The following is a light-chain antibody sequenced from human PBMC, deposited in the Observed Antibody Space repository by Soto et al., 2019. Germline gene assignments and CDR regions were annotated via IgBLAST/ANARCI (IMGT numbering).Light chain of an antibody. CDR2: DVS. Sequence: QSALTQPRSVSGSPGQSVTISCTGTSSDVGGYNYVSWYQQHPGKAPKLMIYDVSKRPSGVPDRFSGSKSGTSASLAISGLQSEDEADYYCSTWDDTLNVVFGGGTKVTVL. V-gene: IGLV2-11*01. J-gene: IGLJ2*01. CDR1: SSDVGGYNY. CDR3: STWDDTLNVV.